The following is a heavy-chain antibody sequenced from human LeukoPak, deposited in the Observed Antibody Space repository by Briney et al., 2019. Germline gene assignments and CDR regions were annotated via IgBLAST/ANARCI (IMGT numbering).Heavy chain of an antibody. CDR2: IWYDGSNK. Sequence: PGGSLRLSCAASGFTFSTYGMHWVRQAPGKGLEWVAVIWYDGSNKYYADSVKGRFTISRDNSKNTLYLQMNSLRAEDTAVYYCAREGLLTIFGVVTTTYYFDYWGQGTLVTVSS. CDR3: AREGLLTIFGVVTTTYYFDY. CDR1: GFTFSTYG. D-gene: IGHD3-3*01. J-gene: IGHJ4*02. V-gene: IGHV3-33*01.